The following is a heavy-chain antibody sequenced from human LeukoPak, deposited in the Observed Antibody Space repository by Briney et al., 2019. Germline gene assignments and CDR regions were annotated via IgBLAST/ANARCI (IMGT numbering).Heavy chain of an antibody. V-gene: IGHV3-7*01. CDR3: ESTTGP. J-gene: IGHJ5*02. Sequence: GGSLRLSCAASGFTFNYYWMRWVRQAPGKGLEWVATIKEDGSEKYYVDSVRGRFTVSIDNAKNSLYLQMSSLRVEDTAVYYCESTTGPWGQGTLVIVSS. D-gene: IGHD1-7*01. CDR2: IKEDGSEK. CDR1: GFTFNYYW.